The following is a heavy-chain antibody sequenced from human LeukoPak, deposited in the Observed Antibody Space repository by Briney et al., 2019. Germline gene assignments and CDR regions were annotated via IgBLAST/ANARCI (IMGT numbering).Heavy chain of an antibody. CDR3: AKRMWQQLYTFDY. CDR1: GFTFSSYG. CDR2: ISYDGSNK. V-gene: IGHV3-30*18. D-gene: IGHD6-13*01. J-gene: IGHJ4*02. Sequence: GGSLRLSCAASGFTFSSYGMHWVRQAPGKGLEWVAVISYDGSNKYYADSVKGRFTISRDNSKNTLYLQMNSLRAEDTAVYYCAKRMWQQLYTFDYWGQGTLVTVSS.